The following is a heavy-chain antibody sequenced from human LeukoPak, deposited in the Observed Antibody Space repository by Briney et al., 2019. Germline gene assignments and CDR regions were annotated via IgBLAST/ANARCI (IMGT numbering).Heavy chain of an antibody. CDR3: AREVGTNNPPYYGMDV. CDR1: GGTFSSYA. Sequence: ASVKVSCKASGGTFSSYAISWVRQAPGQGLEWMGGIIPIFGTANYAQKFQGRVTITADESTSTAYMELSSLRSEDTAVYYCAREVGTNNPPYYGMDVWGKGTTVTVSS. CDR2: IIPIFGTA. D-gene: IGHD1-1*01. J-gene: IGHJ6*04. V-gene: IGHV1-69*13.